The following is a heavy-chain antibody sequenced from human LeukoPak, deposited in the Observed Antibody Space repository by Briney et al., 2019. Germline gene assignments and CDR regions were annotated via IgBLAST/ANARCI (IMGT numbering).Heavy chain of an antibody. CDR1: GFTFSAYA. CDR3: AKDRGRTWVQVAN. V-gene: IGHV3-23*01. CDR2: VSGSGDNT. Sequence: GGSLRLSCAASGFTFSAYAMSWVRQAPGQGLEWVSSVSGSGDNTYDAESVKGRFTISRDNSKSTIHLQMNSLRAEDTAVYYCAKDRGRTWVQVANWGQGTLVTVSS. D-gene: IGHD2-15*01. J-gene: IGHJ4*02.